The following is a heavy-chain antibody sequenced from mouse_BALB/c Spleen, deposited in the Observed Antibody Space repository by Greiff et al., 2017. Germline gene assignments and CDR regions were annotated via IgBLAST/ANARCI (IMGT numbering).Heavy chain of an antibody. Sequence: DVKLVESGPGLVKPSQSLSLTCTVTGYSITSDYAWNWIRQFPGNKLEWMGYISYSGSTSYNPSLKSRISITRDTSKNQFFLQLNSVTTEDTATYYCAREARYGTDYWGQGTTLTVSS. V-gene: IGHV3-2*02. CDR3: AREARYGTDY. CDR1: GYSITSDYA. CDR2: ISYSGST. J-gene: IGHJ2*01. D-gene: IGHD1-2*01.